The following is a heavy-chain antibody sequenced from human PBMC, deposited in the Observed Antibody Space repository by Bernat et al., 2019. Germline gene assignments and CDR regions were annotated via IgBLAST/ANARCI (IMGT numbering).Heavy chain of an antibody. CDR2: ISYDGSKK. J-gene: IGHJ4*02. V-gene: IGHV3-30-3*01. CDR3: ARVARLNRGWYQEDFDY. Sequence: VQLLESGGGEVQPGGSLRLSCAVSGFNFNGYAVHWVRQAPGKGLEWVAVISYDGSKKYYADVVKGRFTISRDNSKNTVYLQMNSLRGDDTAVYYCARVARLNRGWYQEDFDYWGQGTLVTVSS. D-gene: IGHD6-19*01. CDR1: GFNFNGYA.